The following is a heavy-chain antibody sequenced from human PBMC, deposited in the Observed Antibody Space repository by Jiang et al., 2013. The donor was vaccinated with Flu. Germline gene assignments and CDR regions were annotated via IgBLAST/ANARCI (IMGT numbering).Heavy chain of an antibody. D-gene: IGHD3-9*01. J-gene: IGHJ4*02. Sequence: PGGSLRLSCAASGFSFASYVMGWVRQAPGKGLEWVSGISGSGGSTYYADSVKGRFTISRDNSKNTVYLQMNNLRAEDTAVYYCARVNYDILTASDYWGQGTLVTVSS. CDR3: ARVNYDILTASDY. CDR1: GFSFASYV. V-gene: IGHV3-23*01. CDR2: ISGSGGST.